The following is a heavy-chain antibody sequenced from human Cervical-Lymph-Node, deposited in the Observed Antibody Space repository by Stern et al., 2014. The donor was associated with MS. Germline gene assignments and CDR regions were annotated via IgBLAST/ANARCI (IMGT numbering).Heavy chain of an antibody. D-gene: IGHD6-13*01. CDR1: GYSISNGYW. J-gene: IGHJ4*02. CDR3: ARNGHYSSDY. V-gene: IGHV4-4*02. CDR2: SDKRGSTT. Sequence: QVQLVESGPGLVKPSGTLSLTCSVSGYSISNGYWWSWVRQPPGKGLEWIGESDKRGSTTSYNPSLGSRVTISVDSSKNHLSLRLPSVTAADTAVYYCARNGHYSSDYWGQGTLVTVSS.